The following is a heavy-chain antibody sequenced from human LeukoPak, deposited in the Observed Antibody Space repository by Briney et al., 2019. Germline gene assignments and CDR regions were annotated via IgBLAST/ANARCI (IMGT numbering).Heavy chain of an antibody. V-gene: IGHV3-23*01. J-gene: IGHJ4*02. CDR1: GFTFSSYA. CDR2: ISGSGGST. Sequence: GGSLRLSCAASGFTFSSYAMSWVRQAPGKGLEWVSAISGSGGSTYYADSVKGRFTISRDNSKNTLYLQMNSLRAEDTAVYYCASGRYGHSSSWYSLDYWGQGTLVTVSS. CDR3: ASGRYGHSSSWYSLDY. D-gene: IGHD6-13*01.